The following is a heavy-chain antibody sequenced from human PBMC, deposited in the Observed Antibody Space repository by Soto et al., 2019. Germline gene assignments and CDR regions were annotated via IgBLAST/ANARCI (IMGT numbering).Heavy chain of an antibody. Sequence: QLQLQESGPGLVKPSETLSLTCTVSGGSISSSSYYWGWILQPPGKGLEWIGSIYYSGSTYYNPSLKSRVTISVDTSKNQFSLKLSSVTAADTAVYYCARLYSYGTFWGQGTLVTVSS. CDR1: GGSISSSSYY. J-gene: IGHJ4*02. D-gene: IGHD5-18*01. CDR2: IYYSGST. V-gene: IGHV4-39*01. CDR3: ARLYSYGTF.